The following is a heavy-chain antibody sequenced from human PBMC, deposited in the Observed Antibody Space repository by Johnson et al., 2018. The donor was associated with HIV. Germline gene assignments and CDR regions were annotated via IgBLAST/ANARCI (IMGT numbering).Heavy chain of an antibody. D-gene: IGHD5-12*01. V-gene: IGHV3-9*01. CDR3: ARGGLTAFDI. CDR1: GFTFDDYA. CDR2: ISWNSGSI. J-gene: IGHJ3*02. Sequence: VESGGGLVQPDKSLRLSCAASGFTFDDYAMHWVRQPPGKGLEWVSRISWNSGSIGYADSVKGRFTISRDNAKNSLYLQMNSLRPEDTALYYCARGGLTAFDIWGQGTMVTVSS.